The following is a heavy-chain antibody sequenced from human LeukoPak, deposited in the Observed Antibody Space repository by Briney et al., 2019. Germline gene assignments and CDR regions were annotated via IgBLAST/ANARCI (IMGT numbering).Heavy chain of an antibody. V-gene: IGHV1-8*01. Sequence: GASVKVSCKASGFAFSSYGISWVRQATGQGLEWMGWMNPNSGNTGYAQKFQGRVTITRNTSISTAYMELSSLRSEDTAVYYCARAVSSRIAARRVGQVGYYFDYWGQGTLVTVSS. D-gene: IGHD6-6*01. CDR2: MNPNSGNT. CDR1: GFAFSSYG. J-gene: IGHJ4*02. CDR3: ARAVSSRIAARRVGQVGYYFDY.